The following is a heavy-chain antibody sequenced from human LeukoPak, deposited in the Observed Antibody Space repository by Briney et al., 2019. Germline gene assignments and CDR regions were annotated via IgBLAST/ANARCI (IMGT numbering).Heavy chain of an antibody. CDR1: GFTFSSYS. Sequence: GGSLRLSCAASGFTFSSYSMHWVRQAPGKGLEWVAFLRYDGSNKYYADSVKGRFTISRDNSKNTLYLQMNSLRAEDTAVYYCAKPGGFLEWPVTFDYWGQGTLVTVSS. CDR3: AKPGGFLEWPVTFDY. J-gene: IGHJ4*02. V-gene: IGHV3-30*02. CDR2: LRYDGSNK. D-gene: IGHD3-3*01.